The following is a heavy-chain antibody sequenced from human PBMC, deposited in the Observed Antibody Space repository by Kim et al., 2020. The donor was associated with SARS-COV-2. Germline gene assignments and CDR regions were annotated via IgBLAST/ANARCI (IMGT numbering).Heavy chain of an antibody. CDR1: GYTFTGYY. V-gene: IGHV1-2*02. Sequence: ASVKVSCKASGYTFTGYYMHWVRQAPGQGLEWMGWINPNSGGTNYAQKFQGRVTMTRDTSISTAYMELSRLRSDDTAVYYCAGGAVTTANPFYYYYYGMDVWGQGTTVTVSS. J-gene: IGHJ6*02. CDR2: INPNSGGT. CDR3: AGGAVTTANPFYYYYYGMDV. D-gene: IGHD4-4*01.